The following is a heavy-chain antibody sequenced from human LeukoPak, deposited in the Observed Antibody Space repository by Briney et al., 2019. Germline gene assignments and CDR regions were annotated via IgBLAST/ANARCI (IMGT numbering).Heavy chain of an antibody. Sequence: SETLSLTCAVYGGSFSGYYWRWIRQPPGKGLEWIGEINHSGSTNYNPSLKSRVTISVDTSKNQFSLKLSSVTAADTAVYYCARAIEVGAMTPFDYWGQGTLVTVSS. CDR1: GGSFSGYY. V-gene: IGHV4-34*01. CDR3: ARAIEVGAMTPFDY. D-gene: IGHD1-26*01. J-gene: IGHJ4*02. CDR2: INHSGST.